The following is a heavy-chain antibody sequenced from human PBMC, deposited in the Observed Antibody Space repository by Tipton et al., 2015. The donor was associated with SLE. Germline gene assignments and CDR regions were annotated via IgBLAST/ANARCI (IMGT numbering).Heavy chain of an antibody. D-gene: IGHD1-7*01. CDR3: AKDGVRSLTGSTDYFDH. CDR2: ISRSGDTT. J-gene: IGHJ4*02. Sequence: SLRLSCAASGFTFSSYAMSWVRQAPGKGLEWVADISRSGDTTYYADSLKGRFTISRDNSKSTLYLQMTSLTVDDTATYYCAKDGVRSLTGSTDYFDHWGQGALVTVSS. CDR1: GFTFSSYA. V-gene: IGHV3-23*01.